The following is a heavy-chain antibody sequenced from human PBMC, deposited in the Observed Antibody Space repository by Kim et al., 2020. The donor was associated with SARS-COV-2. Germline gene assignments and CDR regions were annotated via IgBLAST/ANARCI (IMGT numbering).Heavy chain of an antibody. J-gene: IGHJ4*02. D-gene: IGHD3-22*01. V-gene: IGHV1-18*01. CDR3: ARVHYDSSGYYLFDY. Sequence: QKLQGRVTMTTDTSTSTAYMELRSLRSDDTAVYYCARVHYDSSGYYLFDYWGQGTLVTVSS.